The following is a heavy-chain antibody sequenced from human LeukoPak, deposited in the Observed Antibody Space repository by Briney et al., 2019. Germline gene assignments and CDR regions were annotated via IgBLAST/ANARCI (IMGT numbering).Heavy chain of an antibody. V-gene: IGHV4-59*08. CDR2: IYYSGST. CDR3: ARVAYYGDYMVDY. D-gene: IGHD4-17*01. CDR1: GGSISSYY. J-gene: IGHJ4*02. Sequence: PSETLSLTCAVSGGSISSYYWSWIRQPPGKGLEWIGYIYYSGSTNCNPSLKSRVTISVDTSKNQFSLKLSSVTAADTAVYYCARVAYYGDYMVDYWGQGTLVTVSS.